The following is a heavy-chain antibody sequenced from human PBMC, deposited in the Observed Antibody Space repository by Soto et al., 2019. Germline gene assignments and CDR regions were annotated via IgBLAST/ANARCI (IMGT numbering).Heavy chain of an antibody. CDR2: ISAHNGKT. Sequence: QVHLVQSGAEVKKPGASVKVSCKGSGYDFTTYGITWVRQAPGQGLEWMAWISAHNGKTDYAQKLQGRVTVTRDTSTSTAYMELRSLRSDYTAVYYCARGRYGDYWGQGALVTVSS. CDR3: ARGRYGDY. J-gene: IGHJ4*02. V-gene: IGHV1-18*01. D-gene: IGHD1-1*01. CDR1: GYDFTTYG.